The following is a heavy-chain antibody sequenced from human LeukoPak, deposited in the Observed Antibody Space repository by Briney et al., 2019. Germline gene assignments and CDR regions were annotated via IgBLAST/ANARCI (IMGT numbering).Heavy chain of an antibody. CDR2: INHSGST. CDR3: ARGLSVSSASAYYFDY. D-gene: IGHD4-17*01. CDR1: GGSFSGYY. V-gene: IGHV4-34*01. Sequence: PSETLSLTCAVYGGSFSGYYWSWLRQPPGRGLEWIGEINHSGSTNYNPSLKSRVTISVDTSKNQFSLKLSSVTAADTAVYYCARGLSVSSASAYYFDYWGQGTLVTVSS. J-gene: IGHJ4*02.